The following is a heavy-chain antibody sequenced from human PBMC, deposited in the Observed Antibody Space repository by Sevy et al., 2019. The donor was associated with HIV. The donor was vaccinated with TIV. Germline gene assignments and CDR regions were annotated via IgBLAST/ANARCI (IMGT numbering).Heavy chain of an antibody. V-gene: IGHV3-30*02. CDR3: ANGDYYFDY. Sequence: GSLRLSCAASGFTFRTHGMQWVRQAPGKGLEWVAFIRYDGNNKYYTDSVKGRFTISRDNSKNTLYLHMNSLRAEDTAVYYCANGDYYFDYWGQGTLVTVSS. D-gene: IGHD2-21*02. J-gene: IGHJ4*02. CDR2: IRYDGNNK. CDR1: GFTFRTHG.